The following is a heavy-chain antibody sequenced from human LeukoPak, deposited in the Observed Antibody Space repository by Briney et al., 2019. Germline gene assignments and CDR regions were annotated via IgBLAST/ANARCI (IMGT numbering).Heavy chain of an antibody. J-gene: IGHJ4*02. V-gene: IGHV1-2*02. CDR2: INPNSGGT. Sequence: ASVKVSCKASGYTFTGYYMHWVRQAPGQGLGWMGWINPNSGGTNYAQKFQGRVTMTRDTSISTAYMELSRLRSDDTAVYYCARGRLTKRESYRYYFDYWGQGTLVTVSS. D-gene: IGHD1-26*01. CDR1: GYTFTGYY. CDR3: ARGRLTKRESYRYYFDY.